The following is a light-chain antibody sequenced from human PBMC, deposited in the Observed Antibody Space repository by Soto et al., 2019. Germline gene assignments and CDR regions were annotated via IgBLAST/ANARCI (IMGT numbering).Light chain of an antibody. J-gene: IGLJ2*01. CDR2: EVS. CDR3: SSYTSSSTLVV. V-gene: IGLV2-14*01. Sequence: QSVLTHPASLSGSPGQSITISCTGTSSDVGGYNYVSWYQQHPGKAPKLMIYEVSNRPSGVSNRFSGSKSGNTASLTISGLQAEDEADYYCSSYTSSSTLVVFGGGTKLTVL. CDR1: SSDVGGYNY.